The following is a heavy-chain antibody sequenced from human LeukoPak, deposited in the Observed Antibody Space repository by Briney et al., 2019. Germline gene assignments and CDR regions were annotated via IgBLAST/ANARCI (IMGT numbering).Heavy chain of an antibody. CDR2: ISASGGST. CDR1: GFTFSSYA. V-gene: IGHV3-23*01. Sequence: PGGSLRLSCAASGFTFSSYAMSWVRQAPGKGLEWVSAISASGGSTYYADSVKGRFTISRDNSKNTLYLQMNSLRAEDTAVYYCATSWDIVVVPAIPFDLWGRGTLVTVSS. D-gene: IGHD2-2*01. J-gene: IGHJ2*01. CDR3: ATSWDIVVVPAIPFDL.